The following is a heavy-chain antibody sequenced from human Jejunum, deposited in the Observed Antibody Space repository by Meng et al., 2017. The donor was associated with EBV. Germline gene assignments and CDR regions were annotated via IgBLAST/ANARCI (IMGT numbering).Heavy chain of an antibody. J-gene: IGHJ4*02. CDR2: FDPEDGET. Sequence: VPAVQSGAEVKKPGASVKVSCKVSGYSLTELSMHWVRQAPGKGLEWMGGFDPEDGETIYAQKFQGRVTMTEDTSTDTAYMELSSLRSEDTAVYYCATAHGFTIFGVAYYFDYWGQGTLVTVSS. V-gene: IGHV1-24*01. D-gene: IGHD3-3*01. CDR1: GYSLTELS. CDR3: ATAHGFTIFGVAYYFDY.